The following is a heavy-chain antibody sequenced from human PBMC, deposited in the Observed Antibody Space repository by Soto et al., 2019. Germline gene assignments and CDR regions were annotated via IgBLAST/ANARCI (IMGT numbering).Heavy chain of an antibody. J-gene: IGHJ1*01. V-gene: IGHV3-23*01. Sequence: EVQLLESGGGLVQPGGSLRLSCAASGFTFSSYAMSWVRRAPGKGLEWVSAISGSARSTKYADSVKGRFTISKDNSKNTLFLPMSCLRAEDTAVYYCAKDVHYDIVTGIEYFPHWAQGTLVTVSS. D-gene: IGHD3-9*01. CDR3: AKDVHYDIVTGIEYFPH. CDR1: GFTFSSYA. CDR2: ISGSARST.